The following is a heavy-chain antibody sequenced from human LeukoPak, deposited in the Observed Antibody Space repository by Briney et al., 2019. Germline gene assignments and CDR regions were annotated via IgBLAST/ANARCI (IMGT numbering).Heavy chain of an antibody. J-gene: IGHJ4*02. CDR3: AKDIGSGYDFFGF. CDR1: GFTLSSDA. CDR2: INGNGGST. D-gene: IGHD5-12*01. V-gene: IGHV3-23*01. Sequence: GGSPRLSCADPGFTLSSDAMSCGRQTPGKGLEWVSAINGNGGSTNYADTVKGRFTISRDNSKNTLYLQMNRLRAEDTAVYYCAKDIGSGYDFFGFWGWGTVVMVTS.